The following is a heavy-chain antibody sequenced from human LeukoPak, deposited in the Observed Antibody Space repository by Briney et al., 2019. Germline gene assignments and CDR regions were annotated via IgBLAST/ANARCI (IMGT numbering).Heavy chain of an antibody. CDR3: ARDSLEPERHYYGSGSYSLPGGWFDP. V-gene: IGHV4-39*07. J-gene: IGHJ5*02. CDR1: GGSISSSSYY. Sequence: SETLSLTCTVSGGSISSSSYYWGWIRQPPGKGLEWIGSIYYSGSTYYNPSLKSRVTISVDTSKNQFSLTLRSVTAADTAVYYCARDSLEPERHYYGSGSYSLPGGWFDPWGQGTLVTVSS. D-gene: IGHD3-10*01. CDR2: IYYSGST.